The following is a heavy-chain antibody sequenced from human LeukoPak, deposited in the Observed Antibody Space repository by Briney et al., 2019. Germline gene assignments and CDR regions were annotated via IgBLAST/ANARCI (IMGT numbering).Heavy chain of an antibody. J-gene: IGHJ6*02. D-gene: IGHD1-26*01. CDR2: LSGSGGYT. CDR3: AKGMGYYDGMDV. V-gene: IGHV3-23*01. Sequence: GGSLRLSCAAPGFTFSSYAMTWVRQAPGKGLEWVSSLSGSGGYTYHANSVKGRFTISRDNSKNTLYLRMNSLRAEDTAVYYCAKGMGYYDGMDVWGQGTTVTVSS. CDR1: GFTFSSYA.